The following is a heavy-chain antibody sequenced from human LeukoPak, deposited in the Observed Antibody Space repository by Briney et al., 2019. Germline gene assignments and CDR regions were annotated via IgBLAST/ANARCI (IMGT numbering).Heavy chain of an antibody. CDR3: ATSGSGWDYFDF. CDR1: GFTFNNAW. D-gene: IGHD6-19*01. Sequence: GGSLRLSCAVSGFTFNNAWMNWVRQAPGKGLEWVGHIKSKKNGATTDFAASVKGRFTISRDDQKNTVFLQMNSLRTEDTAVYYCATSGSGWDYFDFWGQGTLVAVSS. J-gene: IGHJ4*02. CDR2: IKSKKNGATT. V-gene: IGHV3-15*01.